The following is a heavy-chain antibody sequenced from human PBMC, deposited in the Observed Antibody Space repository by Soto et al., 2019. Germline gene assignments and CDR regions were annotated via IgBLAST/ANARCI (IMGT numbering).Heavy chain of an antibody. CDR2: ISYDGSNK. J-gene: IGHJ4*02. V-gene: IGHV3-30*18. CDR3: AKTGTADFDY. CDR1: GFTFSSYG. D-gene: IGHD1-1*01. Sequence: QVQLVESGGGVVQPGRSLRLSCAASGFTFSSYGMHWVRQAPGKGLEWVAVISYDGSNKYYADSVKGRFTISRDNSKNTLYLQMNSLRAEDTAVYYCAKTGTADFDYWGQGTLVTVSS.